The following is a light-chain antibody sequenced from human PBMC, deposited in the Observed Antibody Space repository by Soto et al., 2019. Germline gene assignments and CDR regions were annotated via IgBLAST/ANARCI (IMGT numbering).Light chain of an antibody. J-gene: IGKJ5*01. CDR2: GVS. Sequence: EIVLTQSPGTLSLSPGERATLSCRASQSVSSNYLAWYQQIPGQAPRLLIYGVSSRAAGIPDRFSGSGSGTGFTLTINRLEPEDFAVYYCQQYHNTPITFGQGTRLEIK. CDR3: QQYHNTPIT. V-gene: IGKV3-20*01. CDR1: QSVSSNY.